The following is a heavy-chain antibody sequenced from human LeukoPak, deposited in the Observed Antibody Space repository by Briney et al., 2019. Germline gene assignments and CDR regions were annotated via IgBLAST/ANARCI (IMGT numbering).Heavy chain of an antibody. CDR2: INPNSGGT. J-gene: IGHJ4*02. Sequence: ASVKVSCKASGYTFSAFHIHWVRQDPGQGLEWMGWINPNSGGTNYAQKFQGRVTMTRDTSISTAYMELSRLRSDDTAVYYCARDRQQLAYYFDYWGQGTLVTVSS. CDR1: GYTFSAFH. CDR3: ARDRQQLAYYFDY. V-gene: IGHV1-2*02. D-gene: IGHD6-13*01.